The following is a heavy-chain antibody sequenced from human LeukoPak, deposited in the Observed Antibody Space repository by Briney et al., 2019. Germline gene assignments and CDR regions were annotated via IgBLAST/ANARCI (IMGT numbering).Heavy chain of an antibody. CDR3: ARVHSYCSSTSCLDY. CDR1: GYTFTSYG. D-gene: IGHD2-2*01. CDR2: ISAYNGNS. V-gene: IGHV1-18*01. Sequence: GASVKDSCKASGYTFTSYGISWVRQAPGQGLEWMGWISAYNGNSNYAQKFQGRVTMTTDTSTSTSYMELRSLRSDDTAVYYCARVHSYCSSTSCLDYWGQGTLVTVSS. J-gene: IGHJ4*02.